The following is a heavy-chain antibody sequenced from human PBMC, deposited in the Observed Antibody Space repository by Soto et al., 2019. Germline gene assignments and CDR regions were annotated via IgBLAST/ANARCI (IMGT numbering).Heavy chain of an antibody. V-gene: IGHV4-30-4*01. CDR2: IYYSGST. CDR3: AREPNGAYPSDS. J-gene: IGHJ4*02. CDR1: GGSISSGDEY. D-gene: IGHD4-17*01. Sequence: QVQLQESGPGLVKPSQTLSLTCNVSGGSISSGDEYWTWISQPPGKGLEWIGNIYYSGSTHYNPSLQSRGSISMDTSRNHFSLKLTSVTAADTAVYYCAREPNGAYPSDSWGQGTLVTVSS.